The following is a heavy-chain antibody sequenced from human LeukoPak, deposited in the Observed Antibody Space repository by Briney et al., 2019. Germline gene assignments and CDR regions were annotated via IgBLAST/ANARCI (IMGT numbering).Heavy chain of an antibody. V-gene: IGHV1-69*05. D-gene: IGHD3-10*01. J-gene: IGHJ5*02. Sequence: ASVKVSCKASGGTFSSYAISWVRQAPGQGLEWMGGIIPIFGTANYAQKFQGRVTMTRDTSTSTVYMELSSLRSEDTAVYYCARDEKYGSGSHFDPWGQGTLVTVSS. CDR3: ARDEKYGSGSHFDP. CDR2: IIPIFGTA. CDR1: GGTFSSYA.